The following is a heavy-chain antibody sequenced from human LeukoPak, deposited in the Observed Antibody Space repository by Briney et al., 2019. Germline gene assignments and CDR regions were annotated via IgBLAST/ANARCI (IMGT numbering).Heavy chain of an antibody. J-gene: IGHJ4*02. D-gene: IGHD3-3*01. CDR2: IYSSGII. Sequence: PSETLSLTCTVSGGPISSYYWSWIRQPAGKAPEWIGRIYSSGIINYNPSLKSRVTMSLDNSKNQLSLKLSYVTAADTAVYYCARDTGKSGYPDYWGQGTLVTVSS. CDR1: GGPISSYY. CDR3: ARDTGKSGYPDY. V-gene: IGHV4-4*07.